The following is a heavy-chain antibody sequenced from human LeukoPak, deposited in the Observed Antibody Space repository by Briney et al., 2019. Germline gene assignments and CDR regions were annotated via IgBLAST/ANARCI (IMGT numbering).Heavy chain of an antibody. CDR3: ARDRGSYGMDV. CDR1: GFTVSSYY. J-gene: IGHJ6*02. CDR2: IYSGGST. V-gene: IGHV3-53*01. Sequence: GGSLRLPCAASGFTVSSYYMSWVRQAPGKGLEWVSVIYSGGSTYYADSVKGRFTISRDNSKNTLYLQMNSLRAEDTAVYYCARDRGSYGMDVWGQGTTVTVSS. D-gene: IGHD1-26*01.